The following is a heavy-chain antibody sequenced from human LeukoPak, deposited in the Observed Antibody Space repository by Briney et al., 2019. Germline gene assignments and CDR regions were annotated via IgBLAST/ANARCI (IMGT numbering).Heavy chain of an antibody. D-gene: IGHD4-23*01. V-gene: IGHV4-59*01. CDR3: ARQGGMTTVVVVDY. J-gene: IGHJ4*02. Sequence: SETLSLTCTVSGGSISRYYWSCIRQPPRKGLEGGVYIYYIGSTNYNPPLKSPVTLSVDTSKNHFSPSLSSVTPADTAVYYCARQGGMTTVVVVDYWGQGTLVTVSS. CDR1: GGSISRYY. CDR2: IYYIGST.